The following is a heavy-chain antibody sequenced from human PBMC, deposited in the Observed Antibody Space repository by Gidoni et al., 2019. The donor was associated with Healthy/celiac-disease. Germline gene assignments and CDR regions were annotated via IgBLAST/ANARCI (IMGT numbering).Heavy chain of an antibody. Sequence: QVQLVESGGGVVQPGRSLRLSCAASGFTFSSYAMHWVRQAPGKGLEWVAVISYDGSNKYYADSVKGRFTISRDNSKNTLYLQMNSLRAEDTAVYYCARDLNYDFWSGYYGPLYYYYGMDVWGQGTTVTVSS. CDR1: GFTFSSYA. V-gene: IGHV3-30-3*01. D-gene: IGHD3-3*01. CDR3: ARDLNYDFWSGYYGPLYYYYGMDV. CDR2: ISYDGSNK. J-gene: IGHJ6*02.